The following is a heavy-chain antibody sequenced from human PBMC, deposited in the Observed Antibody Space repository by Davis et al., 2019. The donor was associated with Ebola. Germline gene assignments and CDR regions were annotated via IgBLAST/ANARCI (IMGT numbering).Heavy chain of an antibody. CDR1: GDILNSYA. J-gene: IGHJ6*02. D-gene: IGHD6-19*01. CDR2: INTNTGNP. Sequence: ASVKVSCKASGDILNSYAMTWVRQAPGQGLEWMGWINTNTGNPTYAQGFTGRFAFSLDTSVSTSYLQITSLKADDTAVYFCASSGAHYYIMDVWGQGTTVTVSS. CDR3: ASSGAHYYIMDV. V-gene: IGHV7-4-1*02.